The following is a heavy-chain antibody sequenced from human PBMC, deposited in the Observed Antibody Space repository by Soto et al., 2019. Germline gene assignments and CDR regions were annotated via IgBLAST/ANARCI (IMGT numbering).Heavy chain of an antibody. V-gene: IGHV3-23*01. CDR3: AKVGSRVRIHRLRYFDL. D-gene: IGHD1-1*01. CDR2: INGSGGST. Sequence: GGSLRLSCAASGFTFSSYAMSWVRQAPGKGLEWVSAINGSGGSTYYADSVKGRFTISRDNSKNTLYLQMNSLRAEDTAVYYCAKVGSRVRIHRLRYFDLWGRGTLVTVSS. CDR1: GFTFSSYA. J-gene: IGHJ2*01.